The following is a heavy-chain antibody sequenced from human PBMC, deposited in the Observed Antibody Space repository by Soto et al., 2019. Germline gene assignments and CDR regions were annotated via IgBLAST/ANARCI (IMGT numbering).Heavy chain of an antibody. J-gene: IGHJ4*02. CDR1: GGSITTNSYY. CDR2: IFYSGNT. D-gene: IGHD3-10*01. CDR3: ARRFGSCFDY. V-gene: IGHV4-39*01. Sequence: QLQLQESGPGLVKPSETLSLTCTVSGGSITTNSYYWGWIRQSPGKGLEWIGNIFYSGNTYYNPSLKSRVTISVTTSTIRFPLKVPSVPAADSAVSYCARRFGSCFDYWGQGTMVTFSS.